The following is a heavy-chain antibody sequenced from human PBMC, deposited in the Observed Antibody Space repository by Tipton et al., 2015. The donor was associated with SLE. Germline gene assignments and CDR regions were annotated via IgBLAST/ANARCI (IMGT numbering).Heavy chain of an antibody. CDR1: GGSFSGYY. J-gene: IGHJ2*01. V-gene: IGHV4-34*01. CDR2: INHSGST. CDR3: ASRGAAAAPGWYFDL. D-gene: IGHD6-13*01. Sequence: TLSLTCAVYGGSFSGYYWSWIRQPPGKGLEWIGEINHSGSTNYNPSLKSRVTISVDTSKNQFSLKLSSVTAADTAEYYCASRGAAAAPGWYFDLWGRGTLVTVSS.